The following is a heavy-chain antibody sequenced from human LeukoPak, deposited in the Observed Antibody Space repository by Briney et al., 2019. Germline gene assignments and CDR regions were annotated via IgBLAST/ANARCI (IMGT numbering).Heavy chain of an antibody. CDR1: GGTFSSYA. D-gene: IGHD6-19*01. V-gene: IGHV1-69*13. CDR2: IIPIFGTA. CDR3: ARVVAVAGTLSNAFDT. Sequence: ASVKVSCKASGGTFSSYAISWVRQAPGQGLEWMGGIIPIFGTANYAQKFQGRVTITADESTSTAYMELSSLRSEDTAVYYCARVVAVAGTLSNAFDTWGQGTMVTVSS. J-gene: IGHJ3*02.